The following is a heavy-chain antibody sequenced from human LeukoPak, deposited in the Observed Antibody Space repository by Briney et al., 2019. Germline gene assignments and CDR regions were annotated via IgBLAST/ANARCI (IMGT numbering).Heavy chain of an antibody. CDR3: AKAVYVAAAGTRWFDP. CDR1: GFTFSSYA. D-gene: IGHD6-13*01. J-gene: IGHJ5*02. V-gene: IGHV3-23*01. CDR2: ISGSGGST. Sequence: GGSLRLSCAASGFTFSSYAMSWVRQAPGKGLEWVSAISGSGGSTYYADSVKGRFTISRDNSKNTLYLQTNSLRAEDTAVYYCAKAVYVAAAGTRWFDPWGQGTLVTVSS.